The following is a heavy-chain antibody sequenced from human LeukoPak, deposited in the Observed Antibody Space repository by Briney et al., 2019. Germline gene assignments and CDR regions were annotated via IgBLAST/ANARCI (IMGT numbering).Heavy chain of an antibody. J-gene: IGHJ4*02. Sequence: PGGSLRLSCAASGFTFNRYRMHWVRQAPGKGLEWVAVISYDGRYQFYADSVKGRFTVSRDNSKNTLFLQMNSLRAEDTAVYHCARAAYCGGDCYYYFDYWGQGTLVTVSS. CDR2: ISYDGRYQ. CDR1: GFTFNRYR. V-gene: IGHV3-30*04. D-gene: IGHD2-21*02. CDR3: ARAAYCGGDCYYYFDY.